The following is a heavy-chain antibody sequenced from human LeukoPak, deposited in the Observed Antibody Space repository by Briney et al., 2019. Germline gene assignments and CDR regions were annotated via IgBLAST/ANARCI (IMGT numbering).Heavy chain of an antibody. Sequence: GGSLRLSCAASGLSFGFYAMSWVRQAPGMGLEWVSSISGGGAGTYYADSVRGRFTISRDNSKNTLYLQMDSLRAEDTALYYCAKDFVRYNIQFDYWGQGALVTVSS. D-gene: IGHD1-14*01. J-gene: IGHJ4*02. CDR2: ISGGGAGT. CDR3: AKDFVRYNIQFDY. V-gene: IGHV3-23*01. CDR1: GLSFGFYA.